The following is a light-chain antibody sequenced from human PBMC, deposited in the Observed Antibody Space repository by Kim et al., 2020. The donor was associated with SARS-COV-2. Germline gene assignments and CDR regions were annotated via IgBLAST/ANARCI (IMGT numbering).Light chain of an antibody. CDR2: DVS. V-gene: IGKV1-5*01. CDR1: QSISDY. Sequence: DIQMTQSPSTLSASVGDRITITCRASQSISDYLAWYQQKPGKAPKLLIHDVSSLEKGVPSRFSGSGSGTEFTLTISSLQPDDFASYYCQQYKGYPYTFGQGTKLEIK. J-gene: IGKJ2*01. CDR3: QQYKGYPYT.